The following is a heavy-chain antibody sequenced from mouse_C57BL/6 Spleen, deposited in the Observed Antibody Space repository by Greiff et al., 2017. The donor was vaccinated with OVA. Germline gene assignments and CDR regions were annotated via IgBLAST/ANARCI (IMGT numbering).Heavy chain of an antibody. D-gene: IGHD1-1*01. J-gene: IGHJ2*01. CDR1: GFKFTDYE. V-gene: IGHV1-15*01. Sequence: QVQLQQSVAELVRPGASVTLSCTASGFKFTDYEMHWVKQTPVHGLEWIGAIDPATGGTASNQKFKGKAILTADKSSSTAYMELRSLTSEDSAVYYCTPDGGLITTVVAEDFDYWGKGTTLTVAS. CDR2: IDPATGGT. CDR3: TPDGGLITTVVAEDFDY.